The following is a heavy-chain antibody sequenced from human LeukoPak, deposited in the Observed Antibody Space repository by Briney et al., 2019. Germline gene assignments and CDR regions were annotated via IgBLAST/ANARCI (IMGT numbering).Heavy chain of an antibody. CDR1: GFTFSNYA. D-gene: IGHD4-17*01. CDR3: AKNYGTSRPFYDY. CDR2: ISGDAIYT. J-gene: IGHJ4*02. V-gene: IGHV3-23*01. Sequence: GGSLRPSCAASGFTFSNYAMTWVRQAPGKGLQWDSAISGDAIYTYYLDSVKGRFTTSRDNSKNTLFLQMNSLRADDTAVYYCAKNYGTSRPFYDYWGQGIVVTVSS.